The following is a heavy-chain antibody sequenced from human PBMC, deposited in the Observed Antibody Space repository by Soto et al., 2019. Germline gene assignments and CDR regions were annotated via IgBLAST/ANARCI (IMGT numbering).Heavy chain of an antibody. CDR2: ISTYNGKT. D-gene: IGHD6-13*01. CDR1: GYTFSTYP. V-gene: IGHV1-18*01. CDR3: ARDRVEAALGTFDQ. Sequence: ASVKVSCKTSGYTFSTYPISWLRQAPGQGLEWVGWISTYNGKTKYGQKFQGRVTITTDTSTSTAYMDLRNLRSDDTAVYYCARDRVEAALGTFDQWGQGTLVTVSS. J-gene: IGHJ4*02.